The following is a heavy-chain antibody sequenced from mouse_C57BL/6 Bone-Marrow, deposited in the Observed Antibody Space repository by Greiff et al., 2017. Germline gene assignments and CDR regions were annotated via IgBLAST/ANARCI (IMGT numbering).Heavy chain of an antibody. D-gene: IGHD1-1*01. CDR2: IFPGSGST. J-gene: IGHJ2*01. CDR3: ARQGGSSYSFDY. V-gene: IGHV1-75*01. CDR1: GYTFTDYY. Sequence: QVQLKESGPELVKPGASVKISCKASGYTFTDYYINWVKQRPGQGLAWIGWIFPGSGSTYYNEKFKGKATLTVDKSSSTAYMLLSSLTSEDSAVYFCARQGGSSYSFDYWGQGTTRTGSS.